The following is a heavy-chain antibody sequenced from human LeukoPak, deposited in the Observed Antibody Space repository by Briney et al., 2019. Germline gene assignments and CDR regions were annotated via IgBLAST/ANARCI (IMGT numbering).Heavy chain of an antibody. J-gene: IGHJ6*02. V-gene: IGHV5-51*01. D-gene: IGHD2-2*02. Sequence: RGESLKISCKGSGYSFTSYWIGWVRQMPGKGLEWMGIIYPGDSDTRYSPSFQGQVTISADKSISTAYLQWSSLKASDTAMYYCARERGQYQLLYRSDYYGMDVWGQGTTVTVSS. CDR1: GYSFTSYW. CDR2: IYPGDSDT. CDR3: ARERGQYQLLYRSDYYGMDV.